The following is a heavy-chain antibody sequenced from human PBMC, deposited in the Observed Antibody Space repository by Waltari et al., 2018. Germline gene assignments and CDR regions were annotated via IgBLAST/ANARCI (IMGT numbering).Heavy chain of an antibody. J-gene: IGHJ5*02. Sequence: QVQLVQSGAEVKKPGSSVRVSCRTSGGTFSSYTLSWVRQAPGQGLEWMGRIMPIVDVANYAEKFQGRVTISADKSMATAYLEVSSLRSEDTAVYYCARDYKWNENWFDLWGQGTLVTVSS. CDR3: ARDYKWNENWFDL. D-gene: IGHD1-20*01. CDR1: GGTFSSYT. CDR2: IMPIVDVA. V-gene: IGHV1-69*08.